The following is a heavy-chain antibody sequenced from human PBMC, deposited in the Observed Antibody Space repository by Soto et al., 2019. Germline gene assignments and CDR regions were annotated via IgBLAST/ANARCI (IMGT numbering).Heavy chain of an antibody. CDR2: IYYSGST. J-gene: IGHJ5*02. V-gene: IGHV4-31*03. Sequence: QVQLQESGPGLVKPSQTLSLTCTVSGGSISSGDYYWSWIRQHPGKGLEWIGYIYYSGSTYYNPSLKSRGTLSVDKSKNPCSLKLSSVTAAHTAVYSCATRCSGSRQGLDPWGQGPLATVSS. D-gene: IGHD2-15*01. CDR3: ATRCSGSRQGLDP. CDR1: GGSISSGDYY.